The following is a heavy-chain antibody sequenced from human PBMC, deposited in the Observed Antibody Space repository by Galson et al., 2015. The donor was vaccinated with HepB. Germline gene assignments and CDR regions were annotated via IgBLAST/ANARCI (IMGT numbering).Heavy chain of an antibody. CDR1: GYTFTSYA. J-gene: IGHJ4*02. V-gene: IGHV1-3*01. CDR2: INAGNGNT. Sequence: SVKVSCKASGYTFTSYAMHWVRQAPGQRLEWMGWINAGNGNTKYSQKFQGRVTITRDTSASTAYMELSSLRSEDTAVYYCARDNRQSGSYLHFDYWGQGTLVTVSS. CDR3: ARDNRQSGSYLHFDY. D-gene: IGHD1-26*01.